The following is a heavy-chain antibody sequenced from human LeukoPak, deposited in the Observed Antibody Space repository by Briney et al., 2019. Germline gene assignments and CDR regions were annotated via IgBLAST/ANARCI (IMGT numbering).Heavy chain of an antibody. CDR3: AREVAYYDILTGYHYMGSYIDY. CDR2: IIPIFGTA. D-gene: IGHD3-9*01. V-gene: IGHV1-69*05. CDR1: GGTFSSYA. Sequence: ASVKVSCKASGGTFSSYAISWLRQAPGQGLEWMGGIIPIFGTANYAQTFQGRVTITTDESTSTAYMELSSLRSEDTAVYYCAREVAYYDILTGYHYMGSYIDYWGQGTLVTVSS. J-gene: IGHJ4*02.